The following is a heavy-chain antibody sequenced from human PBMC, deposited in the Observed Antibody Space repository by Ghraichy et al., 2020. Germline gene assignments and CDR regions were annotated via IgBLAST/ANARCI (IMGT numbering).Heavy chain of an antibody. CDR2: IDVDGSEK. CDR3: ARARPGTYFDY. Sequence: GGSPRLSCVASGFTFSNYWMSWVRQAPGRGLEWVARIDVDGSEKHYVDFVKGRFTSSRDNAKNSLFLQMNSLRAEDTAVYYCARARPGTYFDYWGQGTLVTVSS. D-gene: IGHD3-10*01. J-gene: IGHJ4*02. V-gene: IGHV3-7*03. CDR1: GFTFSNYW.